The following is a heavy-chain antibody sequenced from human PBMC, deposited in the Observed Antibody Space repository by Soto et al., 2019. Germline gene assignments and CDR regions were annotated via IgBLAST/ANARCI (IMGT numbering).Heavy chain of an antibody. CDR3: ARGAKVRPHGANLDY. V-gene: IGHV4-4*02. CDR2: IYHTGST. Sequence: SETLSLTCAVSGGSISSSNWWSWVRQPPGKGLEWIGEIYHTGSTTYNPSLNSRVTISVDKSKNQFSLELSSVTAADTAVYYCARGAKVRPHGANLDYWGQGTLVTVSS. J-gene: IGHJ4*02. D-gene: IGHD3-10*01. CDR1: GGSISSSNW.